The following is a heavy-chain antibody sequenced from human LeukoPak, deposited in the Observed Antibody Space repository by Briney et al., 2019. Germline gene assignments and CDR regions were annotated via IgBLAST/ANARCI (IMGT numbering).Heavy chain of an antibody. CDR3: TRRVAITGTPKAYFDY. CDR2: IHYSGST. J-gene: IGHJ4*02. Sequence: SETLSLSCSVFGGSISNDYWSWIRLPPGKGLEWIAYIHYSGSTNYNPSLSNRVTISVDTSKNQFSLRLSSVTAADTAVYFCTRRVAITGTPKAYFDYWGQGILVTVSS. CDR1: GGSISNDY. V-gene: IGHV4-59*01. D-gene: IGHD1-20*01.